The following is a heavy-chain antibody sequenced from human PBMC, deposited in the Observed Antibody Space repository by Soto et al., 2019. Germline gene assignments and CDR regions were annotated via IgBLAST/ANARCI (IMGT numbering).Heavy chain of an antibody. CDR3: AKEATVTQHYYYYYGMDV. CDR2: ISGSGGST. V-gene: IGHV3-23*01. D-gene: IGHD4-4*01. J-gene: IGHJ6*02. Sequence: EVQLLESGGGLVQPGGSLRLSCAASGFTFSSYAMSWVRQAPGKGLAWVSAISGSGGSTYYADSVKGRFTISRDNSKNTLYLQMNSLRAEDTAVYYCAKEATVTQHYYYYYGMDVWGQGTTVTVSS. CDR1: GFTFSSYA.